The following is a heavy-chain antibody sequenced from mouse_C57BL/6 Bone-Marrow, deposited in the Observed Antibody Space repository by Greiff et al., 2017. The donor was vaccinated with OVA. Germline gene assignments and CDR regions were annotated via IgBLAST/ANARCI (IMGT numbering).Heavy chain of an antibody. CDR3: ARAITTVVADYFDY. Sequence: VQLQQPGAELVMPGASVKLSCKASGYTFTSYWMHWVKQRPGQGLEWIGEIDPSDSYTNYNQKFKGKYTLTVDKSSSTAYMQLSSLTSEDSAVYYCARAITTVVADYFDYWGQGTTLTVSS. J-gene: IGHJ2*01. CDR2: IDPSDSYT. V-gene: IGHV1-69*01. D-gene: IGHD1-1*01. CDR1: GYTFTSYW.